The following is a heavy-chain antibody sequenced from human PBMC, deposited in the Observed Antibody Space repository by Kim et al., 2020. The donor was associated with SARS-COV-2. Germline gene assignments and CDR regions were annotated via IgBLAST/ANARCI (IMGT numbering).Heavy chain of an antibody. V-gene: IGHV3-21*01. Sequence: GGYLRLSCAASGFTFSTYNMNWVRQAPGKGLEWVSYISLSSSYIYYADSVKGRFTISRDDAKNSLYLQMNSLRAEDTAVYYCARVDCCSGGSCYYFDYWGQGTLVTVSS. CDR1: GFTFSTYN. D-gene: IGHD2-15*01. CDR2: ISLSSSYI. J-gene: IGHJ4*02. CDR3: ARVDCCSGGSCYYFDY.